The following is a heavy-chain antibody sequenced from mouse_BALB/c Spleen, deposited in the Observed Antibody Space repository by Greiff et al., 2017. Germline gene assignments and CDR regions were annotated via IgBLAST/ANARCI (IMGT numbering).Heavy chain of an antibody. D-gene: IGHD2-2*01. V-gene: IGHV2-2*02. J-gene: IGHJ3*01. Sequence: QVQLQQSGPGLVQPSQSLSITCTASGFSLTSYGVHWVRQSPGKGLEWLGVIWSGGSTDYNAAFISRLSISKDNSKSQVFFKMNSLQANDTAIYYCARNRGYDWFAYWGQGTLVTVSA. CDR1: GFSLTSYG. CDR2: IWSGGST. CDR3: ARNRGYDWFAY.